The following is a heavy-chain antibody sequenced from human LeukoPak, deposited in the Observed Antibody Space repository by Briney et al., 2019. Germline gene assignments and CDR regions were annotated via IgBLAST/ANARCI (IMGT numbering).Heavy chain of an antibody. D-gene: IGHD3-10*01. J-gene: IGHJ6*03. CDR3: AKERGFGRDYYYYYMDV. CDR2: IWYDGSNK. CDR1: GFTFSSYG. Sequence: GRSLRLSCAASGFTFSSYGMHWVRQAPGKGLEWVAVIWYDGSNKYYADSVKGRFTISRDNSKNTLYLQMNSLRAEDTAVYYCAKERGFGRDYYYYYMDVWGKGTTVTVSS. V-gene: IGHV3-33*06.